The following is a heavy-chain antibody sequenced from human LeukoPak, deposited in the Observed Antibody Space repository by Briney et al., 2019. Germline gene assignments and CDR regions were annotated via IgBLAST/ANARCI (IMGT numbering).Heavy chain of an antibody. CDR3: VRGQLWSYYHDY. CDR1: GFTFSSYW. J-gene: IGHJ4*02. CDR2: IKGDERST. D-gene: IGHD5-18*01. V-gene: IGHV3-74*01. Sequence: PGGSLRLSCAASGFTFSSYWVHWVRQAPGKGLVWVSRIKGDERSTNYADSVKGRFTISRDNAKNTVYLEMNSLRAEDTAVYYCVRGQLWSYYHDYWGQGTLVTVSS.